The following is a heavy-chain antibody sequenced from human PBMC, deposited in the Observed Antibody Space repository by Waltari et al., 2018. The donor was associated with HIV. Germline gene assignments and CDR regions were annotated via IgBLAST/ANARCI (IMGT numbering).Heavy chain of an antibody. CDR3: AKGASGWSPGY. J-gene: IGHJ4*02. Sequence: QVQLVESGGGVVQPGRSLRLSCAASRFTFISYAMPWVRQAPGKGLEWVAVISYYGDNKYYADSVKGRFTISRDNSKNTLYLQMNSLRAEDTAVYYCAKGASGWSPGYWGQGTLVTVSS. CDR1: RFTFISYA. D-gene: IGHD6-19*01. CDR2: ISYYGDNK. V-gene: IGHV3-30*18.